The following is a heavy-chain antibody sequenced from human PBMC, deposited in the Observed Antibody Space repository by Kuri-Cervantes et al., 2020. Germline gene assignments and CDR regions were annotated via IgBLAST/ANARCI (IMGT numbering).Heavy chain of an antibody. J-gene: IGHJ6*02. CDR3: ARDSSSYYYYGMDV. V-gene: IGHV4-61*01. D-gene: IGHD6-6*01. CDR2: IYYSGST. Sequence: SETLSLTCTVSGGSVSSGSYYWSWIRQPPGKELEWIGYIYYSGSTNYNPSLKSRVTISVDTSKNQFSLKLSSVTAADTAVYYCARDSSSYYYYGMDVWGQGTTVTVSS. CDR1: GGSVSSGSYY.